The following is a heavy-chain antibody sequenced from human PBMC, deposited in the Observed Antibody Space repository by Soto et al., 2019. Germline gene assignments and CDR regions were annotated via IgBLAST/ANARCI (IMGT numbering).Heavy chain of an antibody. Sequence: EVQLLESGGGLVQPGGSLKLSCAASGFTFSTYAISWVRQAPGKGLEWVSIISGSGDTAYYADSVKGRFTVSRDNSKNTLDLQMNSVRAEDAAVYYCARGSSPVSSYYGVGVWGHGTSVTVSS. CDR3: ARGSSPVSSYYGVGV. CDR2: ISGSGDTA. V-gene: IGHV3-23*01. J-gene: IGHJ6*02. CDR1: GFTFSTYA.